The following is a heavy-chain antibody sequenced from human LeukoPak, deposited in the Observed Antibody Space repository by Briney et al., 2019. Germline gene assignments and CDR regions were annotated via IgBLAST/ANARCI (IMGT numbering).Heavy chain of an antibody. J-gene: IGHJ4*02. CDR1: GGSFSGYY. CDR2: INHSGST. V-gene: IGHV4-34*01. CDR3: ARVRGVIISIFDY. Sequence: SETLSLTCAVYGGSFSGYYWSWIRQPPGKGLEWIGEINHSGSTNYNPSLESRVTISVDTSKNQFSLKLSSVTAADTAVYYCARVRGVIISIFDYWGQGTLVTVSS. D-gene: IGHD3-10*01.